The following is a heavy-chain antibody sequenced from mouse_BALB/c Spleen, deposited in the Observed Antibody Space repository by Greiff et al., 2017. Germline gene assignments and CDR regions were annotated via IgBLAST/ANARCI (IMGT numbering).Heavy chain of an antibody. CDR1: GYSFTSYY. CDR2: IDPFNGGT. Sequence: VQLQQSGPELMKPGASVKISCKASGYSFTSYYMHWVKQSHGKSLEWIGYIDPFNGGTSYNQKFKGKATLTVDKSSSTAYMHLSSLTSEDSAVYYCARLGGSYWYFDVWGAGTTVTVSS. CDR3: ARLGGSYWYFDV. J-gene: IGHJ1*01. D-gene: IGHD1-1*01. V-gene: IGHV1S135*01.